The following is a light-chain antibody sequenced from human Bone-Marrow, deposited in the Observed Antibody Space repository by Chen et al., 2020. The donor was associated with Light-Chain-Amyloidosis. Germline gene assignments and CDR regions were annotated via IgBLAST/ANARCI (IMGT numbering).Light chain of an antibody. V-gene: IGLV2-23*01. CDR3: CSYAGRGKM. CDR2: EAK. Sequence: QPALTQPASVSGAPGQSFTISCTGSSSDVGTYNLVYWYQHHPGKAPKLIIYEAKKRPSGVSNRFSGSRSGYTAALTISGLQAEDEADYYWCSYAGRGKMFGGGTKLTVL. J-gene: IGLJ3*02. CDR1: SSDVGTYNL.